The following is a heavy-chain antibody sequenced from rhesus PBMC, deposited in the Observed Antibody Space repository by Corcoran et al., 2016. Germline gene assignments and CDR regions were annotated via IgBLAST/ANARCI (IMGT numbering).Heavy chain of an antibody. CDR2: ISPYNSNK. Sequence: QVQLVQSGAEIKQPGASVKLSCKASGYTFTNYYMHWVRQAPGQVLEWIGLISPYNSNKSFAQNFQGRVTITTDTATTTGYMELSSLRSEDTAVYYCTREGAAATFGFDYWGQGVQVTVSS. V-gene: IGHV1-1*01. CDR3: TREGAAATFGFDY. D-gene: IGHD6-43*01. CDR1: GYTFTNYY. J-gene: IGHJ4*01.